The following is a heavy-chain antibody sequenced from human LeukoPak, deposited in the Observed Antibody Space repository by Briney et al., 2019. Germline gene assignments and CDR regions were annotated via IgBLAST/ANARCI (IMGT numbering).Heavy chain of an antibody. CDR1: GGSISSGVYY. D-gene: IGHD3-16*02. CDR3: ARDSPITFGGVIVRRGFDY. J-gene: IGHJ4*02. CDR2: IYYSGST. V-gene: IGHV4-31*03. Sequence: SETLSLTCTVSGGSISSGVYYWSWIRQHPGKGLEWIGYIYYSGSTYYNPSLKSRVTISVDTSKNQFSLKLSSVTAADTAVYYCARDSPITFGGVIVRRGFDYWGQGTLVTVSS.